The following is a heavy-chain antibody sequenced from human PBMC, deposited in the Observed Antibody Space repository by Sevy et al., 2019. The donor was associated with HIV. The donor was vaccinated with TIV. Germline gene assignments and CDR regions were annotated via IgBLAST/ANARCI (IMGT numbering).Heavy chain of an antibody. V-gene: IGHV3-15*01. CDR3: TTDRGLRLGELSCY. D-gene: IGHD3-16*02. J-gene: IGHJ4*02. CDR1: GFTFNNAW. Sequence: GGSLRLSCAASGFTFNNAWMTWVRQAPGEGLEWVGRIKSKTDGGTTDYAAPVKGRFTILRDDSKNTLYLQMNSLKTEDTVVYYCTTDRGLRLGELSCYWGQGTLVTVSS. CDR2: IKSKTDGGTT.